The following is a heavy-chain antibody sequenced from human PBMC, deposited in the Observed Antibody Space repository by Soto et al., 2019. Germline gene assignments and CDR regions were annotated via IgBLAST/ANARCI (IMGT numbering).Heavy chain of an antibody. J-gene: IGHJ4*02. V-gene: IGHV4-30-2*01. CDR3: AAGGGLPRYY. D-gene: IGHD5-12*01. CDR2: VSHSGSS. CDR1: GGSISSGGYS. Sequence: QLQLQESGSGLVKHSQTLSLTCAVSGGSISSGGYSWSWIRQPPGKGLEWIGYVSHSGSSYYNPSLKSRVTISVDRSKNQFSLKLRSVTAADTAVYYCAAGGGLPRYYWGQGTLVTVSS.